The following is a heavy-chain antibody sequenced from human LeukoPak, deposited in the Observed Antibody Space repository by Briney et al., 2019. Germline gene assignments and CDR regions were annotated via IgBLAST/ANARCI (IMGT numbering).Heavy chain of an antibody. CDR2: ISSSSSYI. Sequence: GGSLRLSCAASGFTFSSYSMNWVRQAPGKGLEWVSSISSSSSYIYYADSVKGRFTISRDNAKNSLYLQMNSLRAEDTAVYYCARGIRYSGSWNVIDYWGQGTLVTVSS. CDR3: ARGIRYSGSWNVIDY. D-gene: IGHD6-13*01. CDR1: GFTFSSYS. V-gene: IGHV3-21*01. J-gene: IGHJ4*02.